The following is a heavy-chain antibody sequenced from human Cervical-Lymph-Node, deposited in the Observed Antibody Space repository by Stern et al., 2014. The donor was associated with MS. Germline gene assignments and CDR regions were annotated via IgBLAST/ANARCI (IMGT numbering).Heavy chain of an antibody. D-gene: IGHD3-22*01. Sequence: HVQLVQSGAEVKKPGASVKVSCKVSGYTLTELSMHWVRQAPGKGLERMGGFDPEDGETIYAQKFQGRVTMTEDTSTDTAYMELSSLRSEDTAVYYCATVGENDSSAYHYGNFDYWGQGTLVTVSS. V-gene: IGHV1-24*01. CDR3: ATVGENDSSAYHYGNFDY. CDR1: GYTLTELS. CDR2: FDPEDGET. J-gene: IGHJ4*02.